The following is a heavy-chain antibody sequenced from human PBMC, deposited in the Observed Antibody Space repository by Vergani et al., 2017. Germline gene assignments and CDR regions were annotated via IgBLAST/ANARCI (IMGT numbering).Heavy chain of an antibody. CDR3: AKPEYYDFWSGYSS. J-gene: IGHJ4*02. CDR2: VSGSGHTT. V-gene: IGHV3-23*01. Sequence: EVQVLESGGGLVQPGGSLRLSCSASGFTFTTYAMVWVRRAPGKGLEWVSAVSGSGHTTYYADSVRGRFTISRDNSKKTMYLQMNSLRPEDTALYYCAKPEYYDFWSGYSSWGQGTLVTVSS. D-gene: IGHD3-3*01. CDR1: GFTFTTYA.